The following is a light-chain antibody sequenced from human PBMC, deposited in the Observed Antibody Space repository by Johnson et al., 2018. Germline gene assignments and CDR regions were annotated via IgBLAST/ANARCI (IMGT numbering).Light chain of an antibody. Sequence: QSVLTQPPSVSAAPGQKVTISCSGSSSNIGNNYVSWYQQLPGTAPKLLIYENNKRPSGIPDRFSGSKSGTSATMGITGLQTGDEADYYSVTGDSSLIAGKFFVTGTKVTVL. J-gene: IGLJ1*01. CDR1: SSNIGNNY. CDR3: VTGDSSLIAGKF. V-gene: IGLV1-51*02. CDR2: ENN.